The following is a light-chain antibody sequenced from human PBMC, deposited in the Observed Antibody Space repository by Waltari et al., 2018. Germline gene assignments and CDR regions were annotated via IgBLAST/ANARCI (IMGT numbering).Light chain of an antibody. CDR1: QRISSN. CDR2: AAS. CDR3: QQRSNWPPLT. J-gene: IGKJ4*01. Sequence: DIQMTQSPSSLSASVEDRVTIPCRASQRISSNLNWYQQKQGKAPNLLIYAASSLQSGVPARFSGSGFGTDFTLSIRNLQPEDFAVYYCQQRSNWPPLTFGGGTKVEMK. V-gene: IGKV1-39*01.